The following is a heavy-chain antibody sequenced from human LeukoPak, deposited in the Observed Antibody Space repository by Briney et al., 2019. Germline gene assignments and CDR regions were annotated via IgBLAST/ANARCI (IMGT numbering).Heavy chain of an antibody. CDR3: AREQYQLLLSPSDYYYYGMDV. V-gene: IGHV1-69*04. J-gene: IGHJ6*02. CDR2: IIPIFGIA. D-gene: IGHD2-2*01. CDR1: GGTFSSYA. Sequence: ASVKVSCKASGGTFSSYAISWVRQAPGQGLEWMGKIIPIFGIANYAQKFQGRVTITADKSTSTAYMELSSLRSEDTAVYYCAREQYQLLLSPSDYYYYGMDVWGQGTTVTVSS.